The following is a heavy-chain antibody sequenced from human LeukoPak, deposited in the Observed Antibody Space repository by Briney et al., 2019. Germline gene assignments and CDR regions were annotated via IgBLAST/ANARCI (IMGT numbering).Heavy chain of an antibody. CDR2: IYTSGST. CDR3: ARGTIFAGVY. V-gene: IGHV4-61*02. J-gene: IGHJ4*02. D-gene: IGHD2/OR15-2a*01. CDR1: GGSISSGSYY. Sequence: SETLSLTCTASGGSISSGSYYWSWIRQPAGKGLEWIGRIYTSGSTNYNPSLKSRVTISVDTSKNQFSLKLSSVTAADTAVYYCARGTIFAGVYWGQGTLVTVSS.